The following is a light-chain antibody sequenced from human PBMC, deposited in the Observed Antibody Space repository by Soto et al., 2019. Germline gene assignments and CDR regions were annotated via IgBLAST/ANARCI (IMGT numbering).Light chain of an antibody. CDR2: GAN. J-gene: IGKJ1*01. CDR1: QSISYD. V-gene: IGKV1-39*01. Sequence: DIQMTQSPSSLSASVGDRVTITCRASQSISYDLNWYQQKPGKAPRLLIYGANSLESGVPSRFSGSGSGTDYTLTINSLQPEDFATYYCQQANTSPLTFGQGTKV. CDR3: QQANTSPLT.